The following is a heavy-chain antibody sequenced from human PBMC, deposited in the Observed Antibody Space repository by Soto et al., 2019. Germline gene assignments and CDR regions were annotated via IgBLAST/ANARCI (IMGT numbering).Heavy chain of an antibody. Sequence: SVKVSCKASGDTFSSYAISWVRQAPGQGLEWMGGIIPIFGTANYAQKFQGRVTITADESTSTAYMELSSLRSEDTAVYYCARDKKRFGEFGLDSSYYGMDVWGQATTVAVPS. J-gene: IGHJ6*02. CDR1: GDTFSSYA. V-gene: IGHV1-69*13. CDR3: ARDKKRFGEFGLDSSYYGMDV. CDR2: IIPIFGTA. D-gene: IGHD3-10*01.